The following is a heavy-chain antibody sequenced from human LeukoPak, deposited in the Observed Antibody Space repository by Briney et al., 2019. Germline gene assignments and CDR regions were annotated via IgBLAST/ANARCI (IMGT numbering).Heavy chain of an antibody. Sequence: ASVKVSCKASGYTFTDYYVHWVRQAPGQGLEWMGWMNPNSSGTNYAQRFQGRVTMTRDTSISTAYMELTRLRFDDTAVFYCATSRGGTSFDYWGQGTLVTVSS. J-gene: IGHJ4*02. CDR3: ATSRGGTSFDY. D-gene: IGHD2-2*01. CDR2: MNPNSSGT. V-gene: IGHV1-2*02. CDR1: GYTFTDYY.